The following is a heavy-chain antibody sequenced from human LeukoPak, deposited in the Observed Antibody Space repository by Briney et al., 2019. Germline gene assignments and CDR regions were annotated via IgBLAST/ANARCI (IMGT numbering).Heavy chain of an antibody. V-gene: IGHV4-61*08. Sequence: SQTLSLTCTVSGGSISSGGYYWSWIRQPPGKGLEWIGYIYYSGSTNYNPSLKSRVTISLDTSKNQFSLNLSSVTAADTAVYFCARDVSVMTEIYAFEIWGQGTKVTVSS. J-gene: IGHJ3*02. CDR2: IYYSGST. CDR1: GGSISSGGYY. CDR3: ARDVSVMTEIYAFEI. D-gene: IGHD2-21*02.